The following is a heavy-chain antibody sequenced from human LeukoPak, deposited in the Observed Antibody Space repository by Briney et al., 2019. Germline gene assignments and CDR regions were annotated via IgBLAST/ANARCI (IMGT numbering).Heavy chain of an antibody. CDR1: GYTFTSYG. Sequence: ASVKVSCKASGYTFTSYGISWVRQAPGQGLEWMGWISAYNGNTNYAQKLQGRVTMTTDTSTSTAYMGLRSLRSDDTAVYYCARDAGYSSGWYLHFDYWGQGTLVTVSS. CDR2: ISAYNGNT. CDR3: ARDAGYSSGWYLHFDY. V-gene: IGHV1-18*01. J-gene: IGHJ4*02. D-gene: IGHD6-19*01.